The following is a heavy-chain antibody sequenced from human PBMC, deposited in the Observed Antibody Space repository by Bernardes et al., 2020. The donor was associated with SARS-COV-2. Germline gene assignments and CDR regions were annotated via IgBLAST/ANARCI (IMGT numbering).Heavy chain of an antibody. J-gene: IGHJ3*02. V-gene: IGHV3-7*01. CDR3: ARVGRGYSYGREAFDI. CDR2: IKQDGSEK. Sequence: GGSLRLSCAASGFTFSSYWMSWVRQAPGKGLEWVANIKQDGSEKYYVDSVKGRFTISRDNAKNSLYLQMNSLRAEDTAVYYCARVGRGYSYGREAFDIWGQGTMVTVSS. D-gene: IGHD5-18*01. CDR1: GFTFSSYW.